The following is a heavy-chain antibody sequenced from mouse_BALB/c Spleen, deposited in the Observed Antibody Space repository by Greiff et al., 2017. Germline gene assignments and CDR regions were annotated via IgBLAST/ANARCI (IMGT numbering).Heavy chain of an antibody. D-gene: IGHD1-1*01. CDR3: ARWGAVVAPYYAMDY. CDR1: GYAFSSYW. V-gene: IGHV1-80*01. J-gene: IGHJ4*01. CDR2: IYPGDGDT. Sequence: QVQLKQSGAELVRPGSSVKISCKASGYAFSSYWMNWVKQRPGQGLEWIGQIYPGDGDTNYNGKFKGKATLTADKSSSTAYMQLSSLTSEDSAVYFCARWGAVVAPYYAMDYWGQGTSVTVSS.